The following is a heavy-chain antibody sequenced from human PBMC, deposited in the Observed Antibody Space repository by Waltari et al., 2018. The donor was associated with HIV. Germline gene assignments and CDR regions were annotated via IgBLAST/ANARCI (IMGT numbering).Heavy chain of an antibody. CDR1: GFIFDGYG. V-gene: IGHV3-20*04. CDR3: ARDGNVLSGGYNWFDP. CDR2: IDWSGDTT. D-gene: IGHD1-1*01. J-gene: IGHJ5*02. Sequence: EVQLVESGGRVVRPGGSLRLSGAASGFIFDGYGMIWVRQAPGKGLELISGIDWSGDTTRYGDSVKGRFTISRDNAKSSLYLQMNSLRVEDTALYYCARDGNVLSGGYNWFDPWGQGTLVIVSS.